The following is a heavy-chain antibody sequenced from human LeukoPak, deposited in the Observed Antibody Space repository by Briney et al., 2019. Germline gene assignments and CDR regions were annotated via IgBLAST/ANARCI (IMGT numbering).Heavy chain of an antibody. V-gene: IGHV3-30*02. CDR1: GFTFSSYG. CDR2: IRNDGSNK. CDR3: SKGRDSSPSDLDT. D-gene: IGHD6-19*01. Sequence: GGSLRLSCASSGFTFSSYGMHWVRQAPGKGLEWVAFIRNDGSNKYYVDSVKGRFTISRDNSKNTLYLEVNSLRAEDTAVYYCSKGRDSSPSDLDTWGQGTMVTVSS. J-gene: IGHJ3*02.